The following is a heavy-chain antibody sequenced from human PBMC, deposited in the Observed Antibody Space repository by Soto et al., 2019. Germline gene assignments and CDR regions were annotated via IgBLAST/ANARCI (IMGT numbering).Heavy chain of an antibody. D-gene: IGHD4-17*01. CDR3: ASGSGGDYVVASAFDI. V-gene: IGHV1-69*01. Sequence: AFVKVSCKASGGTFSSYAISWVRQAPGQGLEWMGGIIPIFGTANYAQKFQGRVTITADESTSTAYMELSSLRSEDTAVYYCASGSGGDYVVASAFDIWGQGTMVTVSS. CDR2: IIPIFGTA. CDR1: GGTFSSYA. J-gene: IGHJ3*02.